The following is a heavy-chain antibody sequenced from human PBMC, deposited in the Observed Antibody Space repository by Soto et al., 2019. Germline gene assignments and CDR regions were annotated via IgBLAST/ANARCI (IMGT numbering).Heavy chain of an antibody. CDR1: GASISGYY. CDR3: VRDGTKTLRDWFDP. CDR2: IYATGTT. D-gene: IGHD1-1*01. Sequence: SETLSLTCTVSGASISGYYWSWIRKSAGKGLEWIGRIYATGTTDYNPSLKSRVMMSVDTSKKQFSLKLRSVTAADTDVYYCVRDGTKTLRDWFDPWGQGISVTVSS. V-gene: IGHV4-4*07. J-gene: IGHJ5*02.